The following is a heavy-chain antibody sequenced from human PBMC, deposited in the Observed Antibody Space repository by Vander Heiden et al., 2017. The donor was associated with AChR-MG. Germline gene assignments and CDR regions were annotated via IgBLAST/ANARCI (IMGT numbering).Heavy chain of an antibody. CDR3: AKGLKPGGLYYMDV. CDR1: GFTFGSYA. CDR2: ISGSGGST. Sequence: EVQLLESGGGLVQPGGSLRLSCPASGFTFGSYAMSWVRQAPGKGLEWVSAISGSGGSTYYADSVKGRFTISRDNSKNTLYLQMNSLRAEDTAVYYCAKGLKPGGLYYMDVWGKGTTVTVSS. J-gene: IGHJ6*03. D-gene: IGHD3-16*01. V-gene: IGHV3-23*01.